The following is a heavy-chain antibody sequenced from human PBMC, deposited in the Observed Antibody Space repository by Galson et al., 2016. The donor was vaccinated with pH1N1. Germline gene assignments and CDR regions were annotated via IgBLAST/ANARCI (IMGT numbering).Heavy chain of an antibody. V-gene: IGHV3-48*03. CDR2: ISSGGNTM. CDR1: GFTFDSHE. Sequence: SLRLPCAVAGFTFDSHEMNWVRQAPGKGREWVASISSGGNTMFYADSVKGRFIISRDNAKNSLYLQMNSLRVEDTAVYYCARAYYDPLTRFSGAFDYWGQGTLVTVSS. J-gene: IGHJ4*02. CDR3: ARAYYDPLTRFSGAFDY. D-gene: IGHD3-9*01.